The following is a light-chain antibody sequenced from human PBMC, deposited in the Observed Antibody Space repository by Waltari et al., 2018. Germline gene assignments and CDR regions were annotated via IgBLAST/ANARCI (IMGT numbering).Light chain of an antibody. Sequence: GSPGQSITISCTGTSSDVGGYNYVSWYQQHPGKAPILMIYDVSKRPSGVSNRFSGSKSGNTASLTISGLQAEDEADYYCSSYTSSSTVVFGGGTKLTVL. CDR2: DVS. CDR1: SSDVGGYNY. V-gene: IGLV2-14*04. J-gene: IGLJ2*01. CDR3: SSYTSSSTVV.